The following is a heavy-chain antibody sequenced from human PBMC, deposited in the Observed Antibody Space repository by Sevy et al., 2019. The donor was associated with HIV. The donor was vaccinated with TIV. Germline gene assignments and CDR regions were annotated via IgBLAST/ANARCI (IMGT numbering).Heavy chain of an antibody. CDR1: GGSISSYY. J-gene: IGHJ4*02. D-gene: IGHD1-26*01. CDR3: ARGGPPTSSGSYFDS. CDR2: IYTSGST. Sequence: SETLSLTCTVSGGSISSYYWNWIRQPAGKGLEWIGRIYTSGSTNYNPSLKSRVTMSVDTSKNQFSLKLSSVTAADTAVYYCARGGPPTSSGSYFDSWGQGTLVTVSS. V-gene: IGHV4-4*07.